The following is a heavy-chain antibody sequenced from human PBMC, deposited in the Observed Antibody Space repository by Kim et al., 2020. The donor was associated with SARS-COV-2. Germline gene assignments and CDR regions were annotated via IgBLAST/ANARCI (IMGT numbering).Heavy chain of an antibody. V-gene: IGHV3-15*01. CDR3: TTLWGGRNYYYGMDV. D-gene: IGHD1-26*01. J-gene: IGHJ6*02. CDR1: GFTFSNAW. Sequence: GGSLRLSCAASGFTFSNAWMNWVRQAPGRGLEWVGRIKSKTDGGTTDYATPVKGRFTISRDDSKNTLYLQMNSLKTEETAVYYGTTLWGGRNYYYGMDVWGQGTTVPVTS. CDR2: IKSKTDGGTT.